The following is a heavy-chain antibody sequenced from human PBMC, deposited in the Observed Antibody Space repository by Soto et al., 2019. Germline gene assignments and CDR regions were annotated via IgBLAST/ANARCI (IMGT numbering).Heavy chain of an antibody. CDR2: ISSSGSTI. CDR3: ARAEATGESGYYGMDV. D-gene: IGHD5-12*01. Sequence: VGSLRLSCAASGFTFDDYAMHWVRQAPGNGLEWVSGISSSGSTIYYADSVKGRFTISRDNAKNSLYLQMNSLRAEDTAVYYCARAEATGESGYYGMDVWGQGTTVTV. CDR1: GFTFDDYA. V-gene: IGHV3-48*03. J-gene: IGHJ6*02.